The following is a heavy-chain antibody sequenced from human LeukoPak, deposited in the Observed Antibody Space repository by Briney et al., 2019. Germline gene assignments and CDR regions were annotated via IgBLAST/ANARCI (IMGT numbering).Heavy chain of an antibody. Sequence: SQTLSLTCAISGDSVSSDSAAWNWTRQSPSRGLEWLGRTYYRSKWYNDYAVSVKSRITINPDTSKNQFSLQLNSVTPEDTAVYYCARDGTMRSGPAFDIWGQGTMVTVSS. J-gene: IGHJ3*02. CDR3: ARDGTMRSGPAFDI. D-gene: IGHD3-3*01. CDR1: GDSVSSDSAA. CDR2: TYYRSKWYN. V-gene: IGHV6-1*01.